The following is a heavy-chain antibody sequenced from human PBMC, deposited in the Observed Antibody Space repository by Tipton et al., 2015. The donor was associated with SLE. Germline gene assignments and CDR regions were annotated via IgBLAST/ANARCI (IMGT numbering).Heavy chain of an antibody. J-gene: IGHJ3*01. Sequence: TLSLTCSVSGGSISSYSWSWIRQPAGKGVGWIGRIYTSGTTHYNPSPKSRLTMSVDTSKNQFSLTVNSVTAADTAVYYCARENVAADGALDVWGQGTMVTVSS. CDR2: IYTSGTT. CDR1: GGSISSYS. D-gene: IGHD6-13*01. CDR3: ARENVAADGALDV. V-gene: IGHV4-4*07.